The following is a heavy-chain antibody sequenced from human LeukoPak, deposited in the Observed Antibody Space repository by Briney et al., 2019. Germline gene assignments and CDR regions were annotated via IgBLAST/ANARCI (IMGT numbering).Heavy chain of an antibody. CDR1: GGSISSYH. CDR3: ARAPPAYSSGWYDY. D-gene: IGHD6-19*01. J-gene: IGHJ4*02. Sequence: SETLSLTCTVSGGSISSYHWSWIRQPPGKGLEWIGYIYYSGSTNYNPSLKSRVTISVDTSKNQFSLKLSSVTAADTAVYYCARAPPAYSSGWYDYWGQGTLVTVSS. V-gene: IGHV4-59*01. CDR2: IYYSGST.